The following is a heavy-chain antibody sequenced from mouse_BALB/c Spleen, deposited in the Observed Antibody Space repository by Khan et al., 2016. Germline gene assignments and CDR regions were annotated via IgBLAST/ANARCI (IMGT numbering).Heavy chain of an antibody. CDR1: GYTFTDYS. V-gene: IGHV9-2-1*01. J-gene: IGHJ1*01. CDR3: ARLRGLRPYGYFDV. Sequence: QIQLVQSGPELKKPGETVKISCKASGYTFTDYSMHWVKQAPGKGLMWMGWINNETGETTYADDFKGRFASSLETSASTAYLQINNLKNEDTATYVCARLRGLRPYGYFDVWGAGTAVTVSA. CDR2: INNETGET. D-gene: IGHD2-4*01.